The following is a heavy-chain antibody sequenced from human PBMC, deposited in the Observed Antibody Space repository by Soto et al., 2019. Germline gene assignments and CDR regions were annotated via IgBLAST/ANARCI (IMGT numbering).Heavy chain of an antibody. V-gene: IGHV4-59*01. CDR2: IYYSGST. D-gene: IGHD6-13*01. CDR1: GGSISNYY. CDR3: ARDLRSIAAAGTGGWFDP. J-gene: IGHJ5*02. Sequence: PSETLSLTCTVSGGSISNYYWSWIRQPPGKGLEWIGYIYYSGSTNYNPSLKSRVTISVDTSKNQFSLKLSSVTAADTAVYYCARDLRSIAAAGTGGWFDPWGQGTLVTVS.